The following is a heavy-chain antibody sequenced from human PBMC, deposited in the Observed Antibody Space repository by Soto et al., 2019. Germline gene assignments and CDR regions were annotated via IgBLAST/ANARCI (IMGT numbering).Heavy chain of an antibody. CDR2: ISATGGST. D-gene: IGHD6-13*01. J-gene: IGHJ4*02. V-gene: IGHV3-23*01. Sequence: EVQLLESGGDLVQPGGSLRLSCAASGFTFGIYAMTWVRQAPGKGLEWVSTISATGGSTFHADSVKGRCTISRDNSKNTLYLQMDILRSEDTAIYYCAKDLSSYDYFDFWGQGTLVTVSS. CDR1: GFTFGIYA. CDR3: AKDLSSYDYFDF.